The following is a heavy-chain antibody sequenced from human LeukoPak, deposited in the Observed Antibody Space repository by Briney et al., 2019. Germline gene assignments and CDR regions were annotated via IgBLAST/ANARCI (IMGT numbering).Heavy chain of an antibody. V-gene: IGHV3-74*01. J-gene: IGHJ4*02. D-gene: IGHD2-2*01. Sequence: GGSLRLSCAASGFTFSSYWMHWVRQASGKGLVWVSRINSDGSSTNYADSVKGRFTISRDNAKNTMYLQMNSLRAEDTAVYYCARRGVVPDATLGYWGQGTAVSVSS. CDR2: INSDGSST. CDR3: ARRGVVPDATLGY. CDR1: GFTFSSYW.